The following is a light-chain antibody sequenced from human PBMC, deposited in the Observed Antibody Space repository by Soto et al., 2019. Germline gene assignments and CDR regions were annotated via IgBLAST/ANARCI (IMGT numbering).Light chain of an antibody. Sequence: SYELTQSPSVSVSPGQTDSITCSGDKLGDKYACWYQQKPGQSPVLVIYQDSKRPSGIPERFSGSNSGNTATLTISGTQAMDEADYYCQAWDSSTVVFGGGTKLTVL. V-gene: IGLV3-1*01. CDR2: QDS. CDR3: QAWDSSTVV. J-gene: IGLJ2*01. CDR1: KLGDKY.